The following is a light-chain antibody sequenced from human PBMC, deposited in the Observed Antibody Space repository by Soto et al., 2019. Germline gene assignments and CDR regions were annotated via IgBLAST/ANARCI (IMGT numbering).Light chain of an antibody. V-gene: IGKV1-9*01. Sequence: DIQMTQTPSSLSASVGDRVTITCRASQGISTYLAWYQQKPGKAPQLLIYAVSTLQSGVSSRFSGSGFGTDFTLTISSLQPEDVATYYCQHLNGRFTFGPGTKVDI. J-gene: IGKJ3*01. CDR2: AVS. CDR1: QGISTY. CDR3: QHLNGRFT.